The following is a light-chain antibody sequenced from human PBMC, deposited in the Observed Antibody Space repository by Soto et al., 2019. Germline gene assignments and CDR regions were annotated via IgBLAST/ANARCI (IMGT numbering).Light chain of an antibody. CDR3: CSYVGRYSRV. CDR2: DVS. Sequence: QSVLTQPRSVSGSPGQSVTISCTGTSSDVGAYNYVSWYQQHPGKVPKLMIYDVSERPSGVPDRFSGSKSGNTASLTISGLQVEDEAEYYCCSYVGRYSRVFGGGTKLTVL. J-gene: IGLJ3*02. CDR1: SSDVGAYNY. V-gene: IGLV2-11*01.